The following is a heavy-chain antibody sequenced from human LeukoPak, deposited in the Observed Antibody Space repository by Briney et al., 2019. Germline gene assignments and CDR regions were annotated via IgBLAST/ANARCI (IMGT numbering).Heavy chain of an antibody. V-gene: IGHV3-21*01. J-gene: IGHJ4*02. CDR2: ISSSSSYI. CDR1: AFSFSSYS. D-gene: IGHD6-19*01. CDR3: ATDPPSGLYRHYFDY. Sequence: GGSLRLSCAASAFSFSSYSMNWVRQAPGKGLEWVSSISSSSSYIYYADSVKGRFTISRDNAKNSLYLQMNSLRAEDTAVYYCATDPPSGLYRHYFDYWGQGTLVTVSS.